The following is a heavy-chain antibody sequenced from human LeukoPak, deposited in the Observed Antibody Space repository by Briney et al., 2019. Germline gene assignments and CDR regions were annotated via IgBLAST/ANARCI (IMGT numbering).Heavy chain of an antibody. CDR2: IYYSGST. CDR3: ARAGRRGTIPYAFDI. Sequence: SETLSLTCTVSDAAISSNYWSWIRQPPGKGLEWIGYIYYSGSTNYNPSLKSRVTISVDTSKNQFSLKLSSVAAADPAVYYCARAGRRGTIPYAFDIWGQGTMVTVSS. J-gene: IGHJ3*02. D-gene: IGHD3-3*01. V-gene: IGHV4-59*12. CDR1: DAAISSNY.